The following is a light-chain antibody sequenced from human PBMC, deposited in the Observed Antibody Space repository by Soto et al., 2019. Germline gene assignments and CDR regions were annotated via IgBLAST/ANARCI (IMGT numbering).Light chain of an antibody. CDR1: SSDVGAYDY. Sequence: QSVLTQPASVSGSPGQSITSSCTGTSSDVGAYDYVSWYQQHPDKAPKLMIFEVSDRPSGVSNRFSGSNSGNTASLTISGLQAEDEADYFCSSYTSNSTLVFGGGTKVTVL. J-gene: IGLJ3*02. CDR3: SSYTSNSTLV. CDR2: EVS. V-gene: IGLV2-14*01.